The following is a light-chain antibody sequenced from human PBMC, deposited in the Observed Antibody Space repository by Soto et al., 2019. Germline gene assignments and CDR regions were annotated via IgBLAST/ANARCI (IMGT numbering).Light chain of an antibody. V-gene: IGKV2-28*01. J-gene: IGKJ1*01. CDR3: RQTLQTPQT. CDR1: QSLLHSNGLTY. Sequence: EIVMTQAPLSLPVTPGDPASISCRSSQSLLHSNGLTYLDWYLQKPGQSPQLLIYLGSDRASGVPDRFSGSGSGTNFTLKSSRVEAEDVGIYYCRQTLQTPQTFGQGTKVEIK. CDR2: LGS.